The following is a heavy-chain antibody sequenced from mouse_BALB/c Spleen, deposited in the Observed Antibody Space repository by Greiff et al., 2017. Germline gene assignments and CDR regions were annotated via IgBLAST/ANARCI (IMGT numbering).Heavy chain of an antibody. CDR3: ARGDMHYLDF. J-gene: IGHJ2*01. Sequence: QVQLQQPGAELVKPGASVKLSCKASGYTFTSYWMHWVKQRPGQGLEWIGEINPSNGRTNYNEKFKSKATLTVDKSSSTAYMQLSRLTSEDSAVYNCARGDMHYLDFWGAGTTVTVSS. CDR2: INPSNGRT. CDR1: GYTFTSYW. V-gene: IGHV1S81*02. D-gene: IGHD6-5*01.